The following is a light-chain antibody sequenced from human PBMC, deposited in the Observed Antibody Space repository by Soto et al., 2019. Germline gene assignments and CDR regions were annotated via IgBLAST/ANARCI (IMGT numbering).Light chain of an antibody. J-gene: IGKJ4*01. Sequence: EMVLTQSPGTLSLSPGERGILFCRTSQRVSGSSLAWYQQKLGQAPRLLMYDTSRRATGIPDRFSGSGSGTDFTLTLSSVEPEGFAVYYCQHFGDSLTFGGGTKVHIK. CDR2: DTS. CDR1: QRVSGSS. CDR3: QHFGDSLT. V-gene: IGKV3-20*01.